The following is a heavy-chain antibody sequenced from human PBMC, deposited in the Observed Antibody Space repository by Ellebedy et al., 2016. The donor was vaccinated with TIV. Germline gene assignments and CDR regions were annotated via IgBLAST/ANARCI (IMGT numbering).Heavy chain of an antibody. CDR2: IYSAGTT. CDR1: GVTVSTNY. Sequence: GESLKISCAAAGVTVSTNYMSWVRQAPGKGLEWVSIIYSAGTTYYADSVKGRFTISRDNSENTLYLQMNSLRAEDTAIYFCARDPVGVGPAFDVWGQGTMVTVSS. D-gene: IGHD4-23*01. J-gene: IGHJ3*01. CDR3: ARDPVGVGPAFDV. V-gene: IGHV3-53*01.